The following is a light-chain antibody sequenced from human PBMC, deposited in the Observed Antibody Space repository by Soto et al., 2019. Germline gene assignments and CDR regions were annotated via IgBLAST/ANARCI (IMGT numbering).Light chain of an antibody. CDR3: SSYSYLDIPVL. CDR2: EVV. V-gene: IGLV2-14*01. J-gene: IGLJ2*01. CDR1: DTDIGNYHY. Sequence: QSVLTQPASVSGSPGQSITISCFGSDTDIGNYHYVSWYQQYPGKVPKLLIYEVVRRPSGISTRFSGSKSGTTASLTISGLQPEDEAHYYCSSYSYLDIPVLLGGGTKLTVL.